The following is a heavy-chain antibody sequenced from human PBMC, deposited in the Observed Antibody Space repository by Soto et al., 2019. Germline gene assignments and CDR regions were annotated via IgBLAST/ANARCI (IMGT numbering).Heavy chain of an antibody. D-gene: IGHD3-22*01. J-gene: IGHJ6*02. Sequence: VKVSCKASGGTFSSYAISWVRQAPGQGLEWMGGIIPIFGTANYAQKFQGRVTITADKSTSTAYMELSSLRSEDTAVYYCARTSSGPRDYYYGMDVWGQGTVVTVSS. V-gene: IGHV1-69*13. CDR3: ARTSSGPRDYYYGMDV. CDR1: GGTFSSYA. CDR2: IIPIFGTA.